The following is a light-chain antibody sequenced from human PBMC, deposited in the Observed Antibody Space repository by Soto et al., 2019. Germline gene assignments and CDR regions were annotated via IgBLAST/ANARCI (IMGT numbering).Light chain of an antibody. CDR1: SSDVGTYDL. CDR2: EGN. CDR3: CSYAGSSSATWV. J-gene: IGLJ3*02. V-gene: IGLV2-23*01. Sequence: QSALTQPASVSGSPGQSITISCTGTSSDVGTYDLVSWYQQHPGKAPKLMIYEGNKRPSGVSNRFSGSKSGNTVSLTISGLQAEDEAEYYCCSYAGSSSATWVFGGGTKLTVL.